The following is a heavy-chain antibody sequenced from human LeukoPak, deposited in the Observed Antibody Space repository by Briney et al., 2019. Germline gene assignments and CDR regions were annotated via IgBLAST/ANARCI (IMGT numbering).Heavy chain of an antibody. D-gene: IGHD4-17*01. CDR2: ITGDGSDI. V-gene: IGHV3-74*01. CDR3: ARDASTTTSNWLDP. J-gene: IGHJ5*02. Sequence: PGGSLRLSCEASGFTLNKYWMHWVRQAPGKGLVWVSRITGDGSDIAYADSVKGRFTVSRDDAKNTLFLQMTSLRVEDTAIYYCARDASTTTSNWLDPWGHGTLVTVFS. CDR1: GFTLNKYW.